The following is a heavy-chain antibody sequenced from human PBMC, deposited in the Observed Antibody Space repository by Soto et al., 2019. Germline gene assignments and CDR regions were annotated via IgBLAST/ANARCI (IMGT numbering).Heavy chain of an antibody. Sequence: ASVKVYCKSSGYSFTGYYIHWVRQAPGQGLEWMGWINPNSGGTNYAQKFQGRVTMTRDTSISTAYMELSRLRSDDTAVYYCARRPYRAAFDIWGQGTTVTVSS. CDR1: GYSFTGYY. CDR3: ARRPYRAAFDI. J-gene: IGHJ3*02. CDR2: INPNSGGT. V-gene: IGHV1-2*02. D-gene: IGHD2-2*01.